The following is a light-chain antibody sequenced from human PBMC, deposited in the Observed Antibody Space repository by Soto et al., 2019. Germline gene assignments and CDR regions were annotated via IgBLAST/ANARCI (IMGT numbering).Light chain of an antibody. CDR1: QSVSSNY. Sequence: EMVLTQSPGTLSLSPGERATLSCRASQSVSSNYLAWYQQKPGQAPRLLIYGVFSRATGIPDRFSGSGSGTDFTHTISRLEPEDFAVYYCQQFSAFGQGTKVEIK. V-gene: IGKV3-20*01. J-gene: IGKJ1*01. CDR3: QQFSA. CDR2: GVF.